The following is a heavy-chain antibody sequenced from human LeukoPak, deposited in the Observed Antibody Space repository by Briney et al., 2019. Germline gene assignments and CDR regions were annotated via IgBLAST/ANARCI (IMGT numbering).Heavy chain of an antibody. CDR1: GFTFSSYA. CDR2: ISGSGGST. CDR3: AKDKTYGSGSYYKPYYYYMDV. V-gene: IGHV3-23*01. Sequence: PGGSLRLSCAASGFTFSSYAMSWVRQAPGKGLEWVSAISGSGGSTYYADSVKGRFTISRDNSKNTLYLQMNSLRAEDTAVYYCAKDKTYGSGSYYKPYYYYMDVWGKGTTVTVSS. J-gene: IGHJ6*03. D-gene: IGHD3-10*01.